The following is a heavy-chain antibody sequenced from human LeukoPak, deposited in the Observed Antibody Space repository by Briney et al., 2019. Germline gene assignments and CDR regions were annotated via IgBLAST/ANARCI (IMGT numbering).Heavy chain of an antibody. D-gene: IGHD2-2*01. J-gene: IGHJ4*02. Sequence: ASVKVSCEASGYTFTSYGISWLRQAPGQGLEWMGWISTHNGNTNYAQRFQGRVTMTTDTSTSTAYMELRSLTSDDTAVYYCARGWCSGTTCYAFFDYWGQGTLVTVSS. V-gene: IGHV1-18*01. CDR3: ARGWCSGTTCYAFFDY. CDR2: ISTHNGNT. CDR1: GYTFTSYG.